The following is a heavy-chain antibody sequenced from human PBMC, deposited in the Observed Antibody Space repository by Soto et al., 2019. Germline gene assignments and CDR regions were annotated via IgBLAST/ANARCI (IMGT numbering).Heavy chain of an antibody. Sequence: LSLTCAVSGVSISSGNWWTWVRQSPQRGLEYIGEIFHDGTANYYPSFERRVAISVDASKNQFSLKLTSVTAADTAIYFCARLVYDTRLNYMYFDFWGQGTLVTVSS. V-gene: IGHV4-4*01. CDR3: ARLVYDTRLNYMYFDF. CDR2: IFHDGTA. D-gene: IGHD3-10*01. CDR1: GVSISSGNW. J-gene: IGHJ4*02.